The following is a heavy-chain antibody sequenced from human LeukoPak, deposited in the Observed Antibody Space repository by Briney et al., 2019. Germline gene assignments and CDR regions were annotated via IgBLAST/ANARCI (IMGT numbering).Heavy chain of an antibody. D-gene: IGHD6-19*01. CDR1: GFSLSYYA. Sequence: GXXLRLSCAASGFSLSYYAMSWVRQAPGKGLEWVASVNNNNNPYYADSVRGRFTISRDTSTNTVYLQMNNLRAGDTAIYYCAKDHPSSGWPAFESWGQGTLVTVSS. V-gene: IGHV3-23*05. J-gene: IGHJ4*02. CDR2: VNNNNNP. CDR3: AKDHPSSGWPAFES.